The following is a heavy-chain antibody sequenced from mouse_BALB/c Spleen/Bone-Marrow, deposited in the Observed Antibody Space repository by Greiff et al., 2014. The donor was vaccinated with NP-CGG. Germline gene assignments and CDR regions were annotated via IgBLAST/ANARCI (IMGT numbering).Heavy chain of an antibody. Sequence: QVQLQQSGDELVKPGASVKLSCKASGFTFTSYWIHWVKQRPGQGPEWIGEINPSNGRTNYNEKFKSKATLTEDKSSSTAYMQLSSLTSEDSAVYYCARGGNYRYAMDYWGQGTSVTVSS. CDR2: INPSNGRT. D-gene: IGHD2-1*01. CDR1: GFTFTSYW. J-gene: IGHJ4*01. CDR3: ARGGNYRYAMDY. V-gene: IGHV1S81*02.